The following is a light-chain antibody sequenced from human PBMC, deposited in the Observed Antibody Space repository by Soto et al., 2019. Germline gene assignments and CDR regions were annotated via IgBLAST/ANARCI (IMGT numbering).Light chain of an antibody. CDR3: ETWDDSLRGPV. J-gene: IGLJ2*01. Sequence: QSVLTQPPSASGTPGQRVTISCSGSTSNIGINNVNWYQHLPGTAPKLLIYNNNQRPSGVPDRFSGSKSGTSASLAISGLQSEDEADYYCETWDDSLRGPVFGGGTQLTVL. CDR2: NNN. CDR1: TSNIGINN. V-gene: IGLV1-44*01.